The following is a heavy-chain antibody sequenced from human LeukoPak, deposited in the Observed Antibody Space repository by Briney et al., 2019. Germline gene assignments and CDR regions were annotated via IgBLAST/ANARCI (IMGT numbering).Heavy chain of an antibody. J-gene: IGHJ4*02. CDR3: ARTNYGSGSYDY. D-gene: IGHD3-10*01. CDR1: GYTFTGYY. CDR2: INPNSGGT. Sequence: ALVKVSCKASGYTFTGYYMHWVRQAPGQGLEWMGRINPNSGGTNYAQKFQGRVTMTRDTSISTAYMELSRLRSDDTAVYYCARTNYGSGSYDYWGQGTLVTVSS. V-gene: IGHV1-2*06.